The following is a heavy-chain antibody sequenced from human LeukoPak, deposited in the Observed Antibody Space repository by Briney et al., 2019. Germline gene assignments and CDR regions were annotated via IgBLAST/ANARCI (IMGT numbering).Heavy chain of an antibody. D-gene: IGHD3-22*01. CDR2: FDPEDGET. CDR1: GYTLTELS. Sequence: ASVKVSCKVSGYTLTELSMHWVRQAPGKGLEWMGGFDPEDGETIYAQKFQGRVTMTEDTSTDTAYMELSSLRSEDTAVYYCATGHLEPELRRYYDSSGYYLRWGQGTLVTVSS. CDR3: ATGHLEPELRRYYDSSGYYLR. J-gene: IGHJ4*02. V-gene: IGHV1-24*01.